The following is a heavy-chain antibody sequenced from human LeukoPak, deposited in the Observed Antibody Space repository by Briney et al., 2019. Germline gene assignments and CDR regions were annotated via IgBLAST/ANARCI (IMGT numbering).Heavy chain of an antibody. CDR1: GFTFEDYG. Sequence: PGGSLRLSCAASGFTFEDYGMSWVRQAPGKGLEWVSGINWNGGTTGYADSVKGRFTISRDNAKNSLYLQMNSLRAEDTALYYCAREGSGSPHYGMDVWGQGTTVTVSS. J-gene: IGHJ6*02. D-gene: IGHD3-10*01. CDR3: AREGSGSPHYGMDV. CDR2: INWNGGTT. V-gene: IGHV3-20*04.